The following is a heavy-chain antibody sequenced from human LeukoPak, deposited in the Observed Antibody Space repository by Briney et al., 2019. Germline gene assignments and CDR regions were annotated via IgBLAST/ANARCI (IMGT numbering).Heavy chain of an antibody. CDR2: IYHTGTT. D-gene: IGHD4-23*01. Sequence: SGTLSLTCAVSGGSIMTTHWWSWVRQPPGKGLEWIGEIYHTGTTNYSPSLKSRLIISVDTSTNQFSLKLSSVTAADTATYYCAAWGVDYGGNFDYSNYWGQGTLVTVSA. CDR1: GGSIMTTHW. V-gene: IGHV4-4*02. CDR3: AAWGVDYGGNFDYSNY. J-gene: IGHJ4*02.